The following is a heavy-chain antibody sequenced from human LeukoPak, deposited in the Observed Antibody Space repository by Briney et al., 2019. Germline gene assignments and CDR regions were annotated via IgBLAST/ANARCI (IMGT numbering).Heavy chain of an antibody. CDR2: IYYSGST. V-gene: IGHV4-39*01. CDR3: ARHRGYGSGSGVFDI. J-gene: IGHJ3*02. CDR1: GGSISSSSYY. Sequence: PSETLSLTCTVSGGSISSSSYYWGWIRQPPGKGLEWIGSIYYSGSTYYSPSLKSRVTISVDTSKNQFSLKLSSVTAADTAVYYCARHRGYGSGSGVFDIWGQGTMVTVSS. D-gene: IGHD3-10*01.